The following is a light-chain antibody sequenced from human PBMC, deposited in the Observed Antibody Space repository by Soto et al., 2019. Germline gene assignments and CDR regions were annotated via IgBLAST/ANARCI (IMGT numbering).Light chain of an antibody. V-gene: IGKV1-5*01. CDR1: QNIRGW. J-gene: IGKJ1*01. Sequence: DIRMPQSPSTLSTSVGDRVTITCRASQNIRGWLAWYQQKPGQAPKLLIYDASTLESGVPSRFSGSGSGTEFTLTISSLQPDDFATYYCQQYNSYSWTFGQGTTVAIK. CDR3: QQYNSYSWT. CDR2: DAS.